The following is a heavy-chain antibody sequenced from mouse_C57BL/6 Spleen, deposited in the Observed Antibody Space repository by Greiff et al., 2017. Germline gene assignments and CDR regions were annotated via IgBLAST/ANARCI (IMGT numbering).Heavy chain of an antibody. V-gene: IGHV1-82*01. CDR2: IYPGDGDT. D-gene: IGHD1-1*01. Sequence: QVQLQQSGPELVKPGASVQISCKASGYAFSSSWMNWVKQRPGKGLEWIGRIYPGDGDTNYNGKFKGKATLTADKSSSTAYMQLSSLTSEDSAVYFCASSYGSSFSDVWGTGTTVTVSS. CDR3: ASSYGSSFSDV. J-gene: IGHJ1*03. CDR1: GYAFSSSW.